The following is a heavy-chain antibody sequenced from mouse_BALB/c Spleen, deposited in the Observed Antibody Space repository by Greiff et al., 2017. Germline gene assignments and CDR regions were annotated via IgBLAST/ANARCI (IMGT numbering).Heavy chain of an antibody. D-gene: IGHD3-3*01. V-gene: IGHV1S81*02. CDR2: INPSNGRT. CDR3: ARDVLGSSFDY. J-gene: IGHJ2*01. CDR1: GYTFTSYW. Sequence: QVQLKQSGPELVKPGASVKLSCKASGYTFTSYWMHWVKQRPGQGLEWIGEINPSNGRTNYNEKFKSKATLTVDKSSSTAYMQLSSLTSEDSAVYYCARDVLGSSFDYWGQGTTLTVSS.